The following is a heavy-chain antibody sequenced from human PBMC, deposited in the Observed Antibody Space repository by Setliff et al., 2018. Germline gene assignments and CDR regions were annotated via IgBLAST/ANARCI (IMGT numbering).Heavy chain of an antibody. CDR2: IYYSGST. D-gene: IGHD5-18*01. CDR3: AREPMDSAMVTTGAFDI. CDR1: GGSISSHY. V-gene: IGHV4-59*11. J-gene: IGHJ3*02. Sequence: ETLSLTCTVSGGSISSHYWSWIRQPPGKGLEWIGYIYYSGSTNYNPSLKSRVTISVDTSKNQFSLRLRSVSAADTAVYYCAREPMDSAMVTTGAFDIWGRGTMVTVSS.